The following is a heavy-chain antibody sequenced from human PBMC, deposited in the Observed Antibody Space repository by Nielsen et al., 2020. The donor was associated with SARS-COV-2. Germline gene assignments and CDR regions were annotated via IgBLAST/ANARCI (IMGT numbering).Heavy chain of an antibody. CDR2: ISSSGSTI. V-gene: IGHV3-11*04. CDR3: AAVGGDYVLNY. Sequence: GESLKISCAASGFTFSDYYMSWIRQAPGKGLEWVSYISSSGSTIYYADSVKGRFTISRDNAKNSLYLQMNSLRAEDTAVYYCAAVGGDYVLNYWGQGTLVTVSS. D-gene: IGHD4-17*01. J-gene: IGHJ4*02. CDR1: GFTFSDYY.